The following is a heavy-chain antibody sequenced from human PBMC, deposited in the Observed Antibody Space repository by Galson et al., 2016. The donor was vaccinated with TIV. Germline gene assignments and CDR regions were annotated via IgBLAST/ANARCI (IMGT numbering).Heavy chain of an antibody. J-gene: IGHJ6*02. D-gene: IGHD5-24*01. CDR3: AKQFVDV. V-gene: IGHV3-23*01. Sequence: SLRLSCAASGFTFSSYAMNWVRQAPGKGLEWVSSNSENSGSTDYADSVKGRFTISRDNSKNTLYLQMDSLRAEDTAVYYCAKQFVDVWGQGTTVTVSS. CDR1: GFTFSSYA. CDR2: NSENSGST.